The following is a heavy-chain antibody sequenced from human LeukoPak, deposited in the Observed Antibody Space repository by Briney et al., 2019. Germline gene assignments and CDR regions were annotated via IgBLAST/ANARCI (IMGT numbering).Heavy chain of an antibody. CDR1: GFTFSSYG. D-gene: IGHD2-2*01. J-gene: IGHJ4*02. V-gene: IGHV3-30*02. CDR2: IRYDGSNK. Sequence: PGGSLRLSCAASGFTFSSYGMHWVRQAPGKGLEWVAFIRYDGSNKYYADSVKGRFTISRDNSKNTLYLQMNSLRAEDTAVYYCAKDSRSDIVVVPAAYWGQGTLVTVSS. CDR3: AKDSRSDIVVVPAAY.